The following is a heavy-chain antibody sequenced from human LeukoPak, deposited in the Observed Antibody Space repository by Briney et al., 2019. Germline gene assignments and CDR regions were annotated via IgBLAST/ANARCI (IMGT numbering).Heavy chain of an antibody. Sequence: SETLSLTCTVSGGSIGVSGYYWGWIRQPPGKGLEWIGSISYGGTTRYNPSLKSRVTISKDTSRNQFSLRVNSVTATDTAMYYCARYTVGTMEDSRGQRTLVTVSS. CDR3: ARYTVGTMEDS. CDR2: ISYGGTT. V-gene: IGHV4-39*01. J-gene: IGHJ4*02. CDR1: GGSIGVSGYY. D-gene: IGHD5-12*01.